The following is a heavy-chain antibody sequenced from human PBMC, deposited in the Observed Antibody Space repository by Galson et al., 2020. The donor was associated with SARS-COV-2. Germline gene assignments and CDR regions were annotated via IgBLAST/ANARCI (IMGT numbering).Heavy chain of an antibody. D-gene: IGHD5-18*01. J-gene: IGHJ3*02. V-gene: IGHV3-30*04. CDR3: ASSVQLWLIDDAFDI. CDR1: GFTLSSYA. CDR2: ISYDGSNK. Sequence: GESLKISCAASGFTLSSYAMHWVRQAPGKGMAWVAVISYDGSNKYYADSVKGRFTISRDNSKNTLYLQMNSLRAEDTAVYYCASSVQLWLIDDAFDIWGQGTMVTVSS.